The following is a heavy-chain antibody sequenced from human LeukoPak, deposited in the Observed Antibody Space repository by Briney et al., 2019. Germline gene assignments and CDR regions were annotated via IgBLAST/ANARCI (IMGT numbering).Heavy chain of an antibody. CDR2: ISSSSSTI. Sequence: SGGSLRLSCAASGFTFSSYSMNWVRQAPGKGLEWVSYISSSSSTIYYADSVEGRFTISRDNSKNTLYLQMNSLRAEDTAVYYCAKDKAAGLERRHDYMDVWGKGTTVTVSS. D-gene: IGHD1-1*01. J-gene: IGHJ6*03. CDR3: AKDKAAGLERRHDYMDV. CDR1: GFTFSSYS. V-gene: IGHV3-48*01.